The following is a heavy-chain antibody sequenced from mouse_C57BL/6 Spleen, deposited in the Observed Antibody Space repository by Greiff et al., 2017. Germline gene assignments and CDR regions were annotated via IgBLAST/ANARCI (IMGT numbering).Heavy chain of an antibody. V-gene: IGHV14-2*01. J-gene: IGHJ2*01. CDR1: GFNINDYY. CDR3: SRNYDYLYFDY. Sequence: EVQVVESGAELVKPGASVQLSCTASGFNINDYYMHWVKQRTEQGLEWIGRLDPEDGETKYAPKFKGKATITADTSSNTAYLQLSSLTSEDTAVYYCSRNYDYLYFDYWGQGTTLTVSS. D-gene: IGHD2-4*01. CDR2: LDPEDGET.